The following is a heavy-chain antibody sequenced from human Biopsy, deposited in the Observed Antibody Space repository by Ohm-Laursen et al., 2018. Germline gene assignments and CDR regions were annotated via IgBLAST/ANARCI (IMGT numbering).Heavy chain of an antibody. D-gene: IGHD6-19*01. CDR2: ISWNSGSI. V-gene: IGHV3-9*01. J-gene: IGHJ3*02. CDR1: GSTFDDYA. Sequence: SLRLSCTASGSTFDDYAMHWVRQAPGKGLEWVSGISWNSGSIGYADSVKGRFTISRDNAKNSLYLQMNSLRAEDTALYYCAKDRRAVAGYDAFDIWGQGTMVTVSS. CDR3: AKDRRAVAGYDAFDI.